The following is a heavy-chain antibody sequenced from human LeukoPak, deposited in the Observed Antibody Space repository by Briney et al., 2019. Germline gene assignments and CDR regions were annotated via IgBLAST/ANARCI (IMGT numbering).Heavy chain of an antibody. CDR1: GFSLSSYA. CDR3: AKRISGWYFTDY. Sequence: GGSLRLSCAASGFSLSSYAMSWVRQSPGKGLEWVSAISGSSGYTYYADSVKGRFNISRDNSKNTLYLQMNSLTAEDTAVYYCAKRISGWYFTDYWGQGTLVTVSS. D-gene: IGHD6-19*01. CDR2: ISGSSGYT. J-gene: IGHJ4*02. V-gene: IGHV3-23*01.